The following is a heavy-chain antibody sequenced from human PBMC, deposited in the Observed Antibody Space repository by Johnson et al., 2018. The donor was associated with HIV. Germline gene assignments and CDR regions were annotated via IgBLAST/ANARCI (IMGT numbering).Heavy chain of an antibody. D-gene: IGHD7-27*01. CDR2: IYSGGNT. CDR3: ASDWGSRHAFDI. J-gene: IGHJ3*02. CDR1: GFTFSSYA. V-gene: IGHV3-30*14. Sequence: QEQLVESGGGVVQPGRSLRLSCAASGFTFSSYAMHWVRQAPGKGLEWVAVIYSGGNTYYADSVRGRFTISRDNSKNTLYLQMNSLRAEDTAVYYCASDWGSRHAFDIWGQGTMVTVSS.